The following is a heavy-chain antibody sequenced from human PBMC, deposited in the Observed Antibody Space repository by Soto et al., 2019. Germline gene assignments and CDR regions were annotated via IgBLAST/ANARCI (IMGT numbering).Heavy chain of an antibody. Sequence: EVQLLESGGDLIHPGGSLRLSCAASGFAFNIYAMTWVRQAPGKGLEWVSAISRYGDITYYADSVEGRFSISRDNSKNTLYLQMNSLRAEDTAVYYCAKDRYLDHDSRGYLFDNWGQGILVTVSS. CDR3: AKDRYLDHDSRGYLFDN. J-gene: IGHJ4*02. CDR2: ISRYGDIT. CDR1: GFAFNIYA. D-gene: IGHD3-22*01. V-gene: IGHV3-23*01.